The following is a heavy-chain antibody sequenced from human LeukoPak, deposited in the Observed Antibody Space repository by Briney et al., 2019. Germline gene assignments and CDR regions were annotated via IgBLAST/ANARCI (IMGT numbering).Heavy chain of an antibody. Sequence: GGSLRLSCAASGFTVSSNYMSWVRQAPGKGVEGVSVIYSGGSTYYADSVKGRFTISRDNSKNTLYLQMNSLRAEDTAVYYCAKSSGPGGYYYYGMDVWGQGTTVTVSS. J-gene: IGHJ6*02. CDR1: GFTVSSNY. CDR3: AKSSGPGGYYYYGMDV. CDR2: IYSGGST. V-gene: IGHV3-66*01. D-gene: IGHD3-22*01.